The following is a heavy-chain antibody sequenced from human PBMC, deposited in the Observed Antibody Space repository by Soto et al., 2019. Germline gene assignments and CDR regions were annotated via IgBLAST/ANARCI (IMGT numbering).Heavy chain of an antibody. V-gene: IGHV1-8*01. D-gene: IGHD2-2*01. CDR3: ARYPVEVVPAAKTLYYYYYYYMDV. J-gene: IGHJ6*03. CDR2: MNPNSGNT. Sequence: ASVKVSCKDSGYTSTSNDSKWVRQATGQGLEWMGWMNPNSGNTGYAQKFQGRVTMTRNTSISTAYMELSSLRSEDTAVYYCARYPVEVVPAAKTLYYYYYYYMDVWGKGTTVTVSS. CDR1: GYTSTSND.